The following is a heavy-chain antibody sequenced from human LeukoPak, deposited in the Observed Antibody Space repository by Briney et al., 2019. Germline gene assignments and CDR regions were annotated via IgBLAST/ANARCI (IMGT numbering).Heavy chain of an antibody. Sequence: NSSETLSLTCAVSGGSISSSNYYWNWIRQPPGRELEWIASINYGGTTYYKPSLKSRVTISVDTSKNHFSLRLSSVTAADTAVYLCARYVVSGSGRYYFDYWGQGSLVTVSS. V-gene: IGHV4-39*02. CDR1: GGSISSSNYY. CDR3: ARYVVSGSGRYYFDY. J-gene: IGHJ4*02. D-gene: IGHD3-10*01. CDR2: INYGGTT.